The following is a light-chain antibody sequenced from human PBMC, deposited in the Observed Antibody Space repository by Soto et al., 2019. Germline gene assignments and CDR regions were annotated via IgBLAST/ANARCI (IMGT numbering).Light chain of an antibody. CDR1: QSVGGSS. J-gene: IGKJ1*01. Sequence: ETVLTQSPGTLSLSPGERATVSCRASQSVGGSSLAWYQQRPGQAPRLLIYDTSKRATGIPDRFSGSGSGTDFTLTISRLEPEDFVIYYCQQYQSSPRTFGQGTKVEIK. V-gene: IGKV3-20*01. CDR3: QQYQSSPRT. CDR2: DTS.